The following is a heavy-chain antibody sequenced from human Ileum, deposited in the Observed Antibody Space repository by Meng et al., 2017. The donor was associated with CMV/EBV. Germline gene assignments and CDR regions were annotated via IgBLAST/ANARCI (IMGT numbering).Heavy chain of an antibody. CDR2: IKTDGSDK. Sequence: GGSLRLSCAASGFIFSSYWMSWVRQAPGKGLEWVANIKTDGSDKYFVDSVKGRFTISRDNAKNSLFLEMKSLRAEDMGTYYCARDLRPDAYSNRPGAYYNFYGLDVWGQGTTVTVSS. CDR1: GFIFSSYW. D-gene: IGHD4-11*01. J-gene: IGHJ6*02. CDR3: ARDLRPDAYSNRPGAYYNFYGLDV. V-gene: IGHV3-7*01.